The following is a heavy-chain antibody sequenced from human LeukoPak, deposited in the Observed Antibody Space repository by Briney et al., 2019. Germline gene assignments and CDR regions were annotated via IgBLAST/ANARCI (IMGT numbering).Heavy chain of an antibody. CDR2: FHNSGTS. CDR1: DDSISDYY. J-gene: IGHJ4*02. V-gene: IGHV4-59*01. CDR3: TRGAGWLIDY. Sequence: SETLSLTCTVSDDSISDYYRGWIRQPPGKGLEGIGYFHNSGTSTYNPSLKSRATISADTSKNQFSLKLNSLTTADTAVYYCTRGAGWLIDYWGQGILVTVSS. D-gene: IGHD3-16*01.